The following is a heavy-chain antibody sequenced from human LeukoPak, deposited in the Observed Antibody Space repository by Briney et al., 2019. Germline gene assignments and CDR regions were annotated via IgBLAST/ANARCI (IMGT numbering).Heavy chain of an antibody. D-gene: IGHD2-15*01. CDR3: ARGSEGYCSGGGCYYGMDV. V-gene: IGHV3-21*01. J-gene: IGHJ6*01. Sequence: AGGSLRLSCAASGFTFSSYAMSWVRQAPGKGLEWVPYISSSRSYIYYADSVKGRFTIARDNAENSLYLQINSLRAEDTAVYYCARGSEGYCSGGGCYYGMDVWGQGTTVTVSS. CDR2: ISSSRSYI. CDR1: GFTFSSYA.